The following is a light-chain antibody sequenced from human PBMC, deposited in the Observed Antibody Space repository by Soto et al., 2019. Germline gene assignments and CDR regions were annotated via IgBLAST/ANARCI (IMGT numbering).Light chain of an antibody. CDR1: QSVSSN. CDR2: GAS. CDR3: QQYNNWPPIT. Sequence: EIVMTQSPATLSGSPGERATLSCRASQSVSSNLVWYQQKPGQAPRLLIYGASTRATGIPARFSGRGSGTEFTLTISSLQSEDFAVYPCQQYNNWPPITFGQGTRLEIK. V-gene: IGKV3-15*01. J-gene: IGKJ5*01.